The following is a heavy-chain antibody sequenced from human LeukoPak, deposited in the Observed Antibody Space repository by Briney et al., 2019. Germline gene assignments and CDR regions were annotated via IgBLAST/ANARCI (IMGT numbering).Heavy chain of an antibody. V-gene: IGHV3-30-3*01. J-gene: IGHJ6*02. CDR1: GFTLINHA. CDR2: ISSDGSNK. CDR3: ARGESPSMLYSHYYGMDV. D-gene: IGHD2/OR15-2a*01. Sequence: GRSLRLSCAASGFTLINHAVQWVRQAPRKGLGWVAFISSDGSNKYYGASVEGRLPISRDNVKNTSYLQLNSLRREDTAVYYCARGESPSMLYSHYYGMDVWGHGTRVTVSS.